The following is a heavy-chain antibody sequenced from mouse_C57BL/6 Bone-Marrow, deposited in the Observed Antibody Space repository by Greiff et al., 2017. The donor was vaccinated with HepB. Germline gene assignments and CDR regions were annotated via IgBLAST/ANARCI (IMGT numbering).Heavy chain of an antibody. V-gene: IGHV1-18*01. J-gene: IGHJ4*01. CDR3: AIAAQATWADY. D-gene: IGHD3-2*02. CDR1: GYTFTDYN. Sequence: EVKLQQSGPELVKPGASVKIPCKASGYTFTDYNMDWVKQSHGKSLEWIGEINPNNGGTIYNQKFKGKATLTVDKSSSTAYMELRSLTSEDTAVYYGAIAAQATWADYWGQGTSVTVSS. CDR2: INPNNGGT.